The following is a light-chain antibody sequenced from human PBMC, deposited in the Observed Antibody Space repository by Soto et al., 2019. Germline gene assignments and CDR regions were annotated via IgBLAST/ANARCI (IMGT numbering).Light chain of an antibody. CDR2: GAS. V-gene: IGKV3D-7*01. CDR3: QQALT. CDR1: QTVSRYY. J-gene: IGKJ4*01. Sequence: VLTQSPATLPLSPGGRAILSCRASQTVSRYYVSWYQKKHGQPPRLLIYGASTRATGVPDRFSGSGSGADFTLTISSLQPEDFGVYYCQQALTFGGGTTVE.